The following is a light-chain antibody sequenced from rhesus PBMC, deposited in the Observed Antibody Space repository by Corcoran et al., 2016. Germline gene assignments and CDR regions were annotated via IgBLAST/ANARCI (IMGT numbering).Light chain of an antibody. CDR1: QGISSY. CDR2: AAS. Sequence: DIQMTQSPSSLSASVGDTVTITCRASQGISSYLNWFQQKPGKAPNVLIYAASSLERGVLSRFSGSGSGTEFSPTLSSLQPEDFAAYYCLQHNSYPWTFGQGTKVEIK. CDR3: LQHNSYPWT. V-gene: IGKV1-28*01. J-gene: IGKJ1*01.